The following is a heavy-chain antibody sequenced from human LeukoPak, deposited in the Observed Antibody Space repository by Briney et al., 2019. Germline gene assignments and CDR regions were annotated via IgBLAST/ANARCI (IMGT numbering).Heavy chain of an antibody. CDR3: AKDPSDSSGYYRVGGNFDY. V-gene: IGHV3-23*01. J-gene: IGHJ4*02. D-gene: IGHD3-22*01. Sequence: PGGSLRLSCAASGFTFSSYAMSWVRQAPGQGLEWVSSISGSGGNTNYADPVEGRFTISRDNSKSTLYLQMNSLRAEDTAIYYCAKDPSDSSGYYRVGGNFDYWGQGTLVTVSS. CDR1: GFTFSSYA. CDR2: ISGSGGNT.